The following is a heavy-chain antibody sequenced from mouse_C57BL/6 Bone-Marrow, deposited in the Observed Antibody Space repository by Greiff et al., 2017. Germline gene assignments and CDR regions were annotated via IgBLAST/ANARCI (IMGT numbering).Heavy chain of an antibody. V-gene: IGHV2-6-1*01. CDR2: IWSDGST. Sequence: QVQLQQSGPGLVAPSQSLSITCTVSGFSLTSSGVHWVRQPPGKGLEWLVVIWSDGSTTYTSALTSRLSISKDNSKSQVFLKMTSLQTDDTAMYYCAIHVSNGYYAMYYWGQGTSVTVTS. CDR1: GFSLTSSG. CDR3: AIHVSNGYYAMYY. D-gene: IGHD2-5*01. J-gene: IGHJ4*01.